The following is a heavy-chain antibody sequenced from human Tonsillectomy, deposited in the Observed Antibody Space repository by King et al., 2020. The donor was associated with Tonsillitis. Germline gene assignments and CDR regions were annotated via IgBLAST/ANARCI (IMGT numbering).Heavy chain of an antibody. D-gene: IGHD4-11*01. CDR3: ATETTPFAY. V-gene: IGHV4-39*06. Sequence: RLQLQESGPGLVKPSETLSLTCTVSGGSISSSSYYWGWIRQPPGKGLEWIGTIYYTGSTYYHPSLKSRVTISVDTSKNQFPLKLSSMTAADTAVYYCATETTPFAYWGQGTLVTVSS. CDR1: GGSISSSSYY. J-gene: IGHJ4*02. CDR2: IYYTGST.